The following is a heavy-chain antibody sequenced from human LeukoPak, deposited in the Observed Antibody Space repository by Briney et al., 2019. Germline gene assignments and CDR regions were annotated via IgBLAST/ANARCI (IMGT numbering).Heavy chain of an antibody. D-gene: IGHD3-22*01. V-gene: IGHV3-21*01. CDR3: ARAVQGYYDSSGYIYFDY. CDR2: ISSSSSYI. Sequence: GGSLRLSCAASGFTFSSYSMNWVRQAPGKGLEWVSSISSSSSYIYYADSVKGRFTISRDNAKNSLYLQMNSLRAEDTAVYYCARAVQGYYDSSGYIYFDYWGQGTLVTVSS. J-gene: IGHJ4*02. CDR1: GFTFSSYS.